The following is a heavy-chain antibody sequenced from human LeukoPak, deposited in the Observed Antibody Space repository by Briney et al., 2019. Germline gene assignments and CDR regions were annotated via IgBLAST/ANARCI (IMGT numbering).Heavy chain of an antibody. CDR2: ISSDGSSE. Sequence: PGGSLRLSCAASGFTFSSYAMHWVRQAPVKGLEWVAIISSDGSSEYYVDSVKGRFTISRDNSKNTLHLQMNSLRVEDTGVYYCARDVSYQLMLYPDSWGQGTLVTVSS. J-gene: IGHJ4*02. D-gene: IGHD2-2*01. V-gene: IGHV3-30-3*01. CDR3: ARDVSYQLMLYPDS. CDR1: GFTFSSYA.